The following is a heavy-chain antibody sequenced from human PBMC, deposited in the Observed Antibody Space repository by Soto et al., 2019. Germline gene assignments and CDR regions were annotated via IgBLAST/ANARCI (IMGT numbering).Heavy chain of an antibody. J-gene: IGHJ4*02. D-gene: IGHD1-26*01. V-gene: IGHV3-30*18. CDR3: AKGGGGSYLYFDY. CDR2: MSYDGSKE. CDR1: GFTFSSYG. Sequence: PGGSLRLSCAASGFTFSSYGMPWVRRAPGKGLEWVALMSYDGSKEYYEDSVKGRFTISRDKSKNTLYLQMNSLRAEDTAVYYCAKGGGGSYLYFDYWGQGTLVTVSS.